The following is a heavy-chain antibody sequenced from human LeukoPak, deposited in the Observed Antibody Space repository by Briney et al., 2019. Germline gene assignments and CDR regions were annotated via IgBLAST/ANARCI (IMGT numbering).Heavy chain of an antibody. V-gene: IGHV4-30-4*01. Sequence: NPSETPSLTCTVSRGSISSGDYYWSWIRQPPGKGLEWIGYISYSGNTYYKPSLKSRVTISKDMSKNQFSLKLSSVTAADTAVYFCAGDESSGYSQLDSWGQGTLVTVSS. CDR1: RGSISSGDYY. CDR3: AGDESSGYSQLDS. D-gene: IGHD3-22*01. CDR2: ISYSGNT. J-gene: IGHJ4*02.